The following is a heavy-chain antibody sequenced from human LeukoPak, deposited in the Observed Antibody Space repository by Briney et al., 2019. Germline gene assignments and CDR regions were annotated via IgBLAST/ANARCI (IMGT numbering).Heavy chain of an antibody. CDR2: IYYRGST. CDR3: ARRPTDGSGAFDI. J-gene: IGHJ3*02. CDR1: GGSISSYY. V-gene: IGHV4-59*08. D-gene: IGHD3-10*01. Sequence: IPSDTLSLTCTVSGGSISSYYWSWIRQPPGKGLEWIGYIYYRGSTNYNPSLKSRVTISVDTSKNQFSLKLSSVTAADTAVYYCARRPTDGSGAFDIWGQGTMVTVSP.